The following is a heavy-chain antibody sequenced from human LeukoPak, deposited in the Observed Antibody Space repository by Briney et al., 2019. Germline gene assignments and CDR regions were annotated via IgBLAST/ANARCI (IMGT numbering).Heavy chain of an antibody. J-gene: IGHJ6*03. V-gene: IGHV3-74*01. D-gene: IGHD6-6*01. Sequence: GGSLRLSCAASGFTFSSYGMHWVRQVPGKGLVWVSRINSDGSSTSYADSVKGRFTISRDNAKNTLYLQMNSLRAEDTAVYYCARGAARPLTYYYMDVWGKGTTVTVSS. CDR3: ARGAARPLTYYYMDV. CDR2: INSDGSST. CDR1: GFTFSSYG.